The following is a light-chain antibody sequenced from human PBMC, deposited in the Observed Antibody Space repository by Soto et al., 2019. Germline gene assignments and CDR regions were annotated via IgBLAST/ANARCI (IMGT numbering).Light chain of an antibody. Sequence: EIVLTQSPDTLSVSPGERATLSCRASQSVSSHFAWYQQKSGQAPRLLIYDASKRATGITARFSGSGSGTDFTLTISSLEPEDFAVYYCQQRSNWPTVGQGTRVEI. V-gene: IGKV3-11*01. CDR3: QQRSNWPT. J-gene: IGKJ5*01. CDR1: QSVSSH. CDR2: DAS.